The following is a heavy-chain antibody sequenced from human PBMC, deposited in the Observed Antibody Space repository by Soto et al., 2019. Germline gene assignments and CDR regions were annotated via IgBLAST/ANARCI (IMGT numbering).Heavy chain of an antibody. CDR1: GGSITSYY. CDR3: AGLQWDLVWGWFAP. D-gene: IGHD3-16*01. V-gene: IGHV4-59*01. Sequence: QVQLQESGPGLVKPSETLSLTCTFSGGSITSYYWSWIRQPPGKGLEWIGNIYNSGSPTYNPSLKCRVTISLDTTKFQVSLKLSSVTAAHTAVYYCAGLQWDLVWGWFAPWGQGTRVTVSS. J-gene: IGHJ5*02. CDR2: IYNSGSP.